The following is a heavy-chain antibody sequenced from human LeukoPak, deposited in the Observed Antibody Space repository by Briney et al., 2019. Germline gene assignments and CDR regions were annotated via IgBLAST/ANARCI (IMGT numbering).Heavy chain of an antibody. Sequence: GGSLRLSCAASGFTFSSYWMSWVRQAPGKGLEWVANIKQDGGEKYYVDSVKGRFTISRDNAKNSLYLQMNSLRAEDTAVYYCASPSKRLPDAFDIWGQGTMVTVSS. D-gene: IGHD5-12*01. CDR3: ASPSKRLPDAFDI. CDR1: GFTFSSYW. V-gene: IGHV3-7*02. CDR2: IKQDGGEK. J-gene: IGHJ3*02.